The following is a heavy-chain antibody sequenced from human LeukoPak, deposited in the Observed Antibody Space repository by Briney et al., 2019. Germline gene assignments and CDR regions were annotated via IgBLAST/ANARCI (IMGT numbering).Heavy chain of an antibody. J-gene: IGHJ4*02. CDR2: INHSGST. Sequence: SETLSLTCAVYGGSFSGYYWSWIRQPPGKGLEWIGEINHSGSTNYNPSLKSRVTISVDTSKNQFSLKLSSVTAADTAVYYCARGPPGKVTLDYWGQGTLVTVSS. CDR1: GGSFSGYY. CDR3: ARGPPGKVTLDY. V-gene: IGHV4-34*01. D-gene: IGHD2-21*02.